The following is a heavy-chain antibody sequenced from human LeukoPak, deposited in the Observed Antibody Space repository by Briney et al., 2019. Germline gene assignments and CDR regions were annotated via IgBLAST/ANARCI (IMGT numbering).Heavy chain of an antibody. J-gene: IGHJ4*02. Sequence: GGSLRLSCAASGFTFSSYAMSWVRQAPGKGLEWVSAISGSGGSTYYADSVKGRFSISRDNSKNTLYLQVNSLRAEDTAVYYWAKGFCGGLSGRGLFDSWGQGTLVTVSS. CDR2: ISGSGGST. V-gene: IGHV3-23*01. CDR3: AKGFCGGLSGRGLFDS. D-gene: IGHD2-21*01. CDR1: GFTFSSYA.